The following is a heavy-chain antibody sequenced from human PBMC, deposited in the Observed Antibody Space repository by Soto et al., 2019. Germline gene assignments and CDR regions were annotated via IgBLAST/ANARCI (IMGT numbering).Heavy chain of an antibody. CDR3: ARLEGLATISYYFDF. J-gene: IGHJ4*02. D-gene: IGHD3-9*01. Sequence: SETLSLTCSVSGGSISSSSYYWGWIRQPPGKGLEWIGSIYYSGSTYYNPSLKSRVTISIDKFKNQFSLKLSSLTAADTAVYYCARLEGLATISYYFDFWGQGTLVTVSS. V-gene: IGHV4-39*01. CDR2: IYYSGST. CDR1: GGSISSSSYY.